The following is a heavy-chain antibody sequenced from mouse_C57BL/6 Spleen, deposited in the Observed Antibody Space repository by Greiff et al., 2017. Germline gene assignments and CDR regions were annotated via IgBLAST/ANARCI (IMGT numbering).Heavy chain of an antibody. J-gene: IGHJ2*01. CDR2: INPNNGGT. Sequence: EVQLQQSGPELVKPGASVKISCKASGYTFTDYYMNWVKQSHGQSLEWIGDINPNNGGTSYNQKFKGKATLTVDKSSSTAYMELRSLTSEDAAVYYCARDYYGSRWDYWGQGTTLTVSS. D-gene: IGHD1-1*01. CDR3: ARDYYGSRWDY. V-gene: IGHV1-26*01. CDR1: GYTFTDYY.